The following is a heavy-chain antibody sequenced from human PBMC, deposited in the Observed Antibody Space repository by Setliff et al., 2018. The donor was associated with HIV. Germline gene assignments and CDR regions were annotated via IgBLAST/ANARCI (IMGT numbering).Heavy chain of an antibody. D-gene: IGHD2-15*01. CDR1: GFPFSRDW. CDR2: INYDGTGT. CDR3: AILGYCNGGSCFGGSTWNYYMDV. Sequence: GGSLRLSCTTSGFPFSRDWIHWVRQAPGKGLVWVSRINYDGTGTTYADSVKGRFTISRDNSKHTLYLQMNSLRAEDTAVYYCAILGYCNGGSCFGGSTWNYYMDVWGKGTTVTVSS. J-gene: IGHJ6*03. V-gene: IGHV3-74*01.